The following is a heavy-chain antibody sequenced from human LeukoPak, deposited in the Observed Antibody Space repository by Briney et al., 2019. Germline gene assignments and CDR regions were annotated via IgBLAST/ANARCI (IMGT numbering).Heavy chain of an antibody. D-gene: IGHD4-17*01. CDR2: FDPEDGET. V-gene: IGHV1-24*01. CDR1: GYTLTELS. J-gene: IGHJ4*02. Sequence: ASVKVSCKVSGYTLTELSMHWVRQAPGKGLEWMGGFDPEDGETIYAQKFQGRVTMTEDTSTDTAYMELSSLRSEDTAVYYCATDLRPYGGNKSDYWGQGTLVTVSS. CDR3: ATDLRPYGGNKSDY.